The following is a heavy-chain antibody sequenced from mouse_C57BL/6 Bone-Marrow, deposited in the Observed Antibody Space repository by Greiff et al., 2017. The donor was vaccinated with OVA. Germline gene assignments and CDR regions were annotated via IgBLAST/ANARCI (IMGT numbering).Heavy chain of an antibody. J-gene: IGHJ4*01. D-gene: IGHD3-2*02. Sequence: VQLQQSGAELARPGASVKLSCKASGYTFTSYGISWVKQRTGQGLEWIGEIYPRSGNTYYNEKFKGKATLTADKSSSTAYMELRSLTSEDSAVYFGARGDSSGYVRGYAMDYWGQGTSVTVSS. CDR1: GYTFTSYG. CDR3: ARGDSSGYVRGYAMDY. CDR2: IYPRSGNT. V-gene: IGHV1-81*01.